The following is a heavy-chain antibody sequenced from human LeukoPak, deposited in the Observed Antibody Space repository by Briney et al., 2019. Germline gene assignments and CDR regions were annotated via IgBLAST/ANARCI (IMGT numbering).Heavy chain of an antibody. CDR3: ARQMRRGTAIYSSGYYGNWFDP. Sequence: PSRTLSLTCAVSGGSISSNNWWSWVRPPPGKGLEWIGEIYHSGSTNYNPSLKSRVTTSVDKSKNQFSLKLSSVTAADTAVYYCARQMRRGTAIYSSGYYGNWFDPWGQETLVTVSS. CDR1: GGSISSNNW. V-gene: IGHV4-4*02. D-gene: IGHD3-22*01. J-gene: IGHJ5*02. CDR2: IYHSGST.